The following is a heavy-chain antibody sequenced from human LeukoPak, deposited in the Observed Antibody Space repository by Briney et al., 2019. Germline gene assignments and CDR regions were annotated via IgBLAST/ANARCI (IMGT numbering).Heavy chain of an antibody. V-gene: IGHV4-34*01. D-gene: IGHD3-10*01. CDR1: GGSFSGYY. J-gene: IGHJ6*02. CDR3: ARGQFYRSGSYPTYYYYYYGMDV. Sequence: SETLSLTCAVYGGSFSGYYWSWIRQPPGKGLEWIGEINHSGSTNYNPSLKSRVTISVDTSKNQFSLKLSSVTAADTAVYYCARGQFYRSGSYPTYYYYYYGMDVWGQGTTVTVSS. CDR2: INHSGST.